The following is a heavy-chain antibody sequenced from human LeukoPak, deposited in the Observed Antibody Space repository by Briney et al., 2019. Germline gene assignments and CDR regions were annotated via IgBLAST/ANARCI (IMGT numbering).Heavy chain of an antibody. CDR1: GGSISSYY. V-gene: IGHV4-59*01. CDR3: ARGAYSYDTLDY. Sequence: SETLSLTCTVSGGSISSYYWSWIRQPPGKGLEWIGYIYYSGSTNYNPSLKSRVTISVDTSKNQFSLKLSSVTAADTAVYYCARGAYSYDTLDYWGQGTLVTVSS. D-gene: IGHD5-18*01. J-gene: IGHJ4*02. CDR2: IYYSGST.